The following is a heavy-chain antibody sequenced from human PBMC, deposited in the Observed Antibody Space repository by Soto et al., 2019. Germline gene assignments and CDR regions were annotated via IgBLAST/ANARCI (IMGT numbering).Heavy chain of an antibody. CDR3: ARGGDYFDY. CDR2: IYYSGSS. Sequence: SETLSLTCTVSGGSIGSGGYYWTWIRQHPGKGLEWLGHIYYSGSSRYNPSLESRVIMVVDTSKNQFSLKLSSVTAADTAVYYCARGGDYFDYWGQGTLVTVSS. J-gene: IGHJ4*02. CDR1: GGSIGSGGYY. V-gene: IGHV4-31*03.